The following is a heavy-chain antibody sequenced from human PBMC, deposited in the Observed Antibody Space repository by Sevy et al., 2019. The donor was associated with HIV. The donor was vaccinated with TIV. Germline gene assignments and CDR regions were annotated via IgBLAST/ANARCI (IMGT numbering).Heavy chain of an antibody. J-gene: IGHJ4*02. CDR3: TKDHCSGASCYRGRSDF. CDR2: VEFDGKIK. V-gene: IGHV3-30*02. D-gene: IGHD2-15*01. CDR1: GFTFGSYG. Sequence: GGSLRLSCTASGFTFGSYGMHWVRQAPGKGLEWVAFVEFDGKIKNYVDSVKGRFTISRDNSKNTIFLQMHNLRTEDTAVYYCTKDHCSGASCYRGRSDFWGQGTLVTVSS.